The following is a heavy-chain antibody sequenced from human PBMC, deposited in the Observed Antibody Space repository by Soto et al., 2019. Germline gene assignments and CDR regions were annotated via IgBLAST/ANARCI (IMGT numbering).Heavy chain of an antibody. D-gene: IGHD1-26*01. CDR1: GYTFSNYG. V-gene: IGHV1-18*01. Sequence: QVQLVQSGPEVKKPGASVKVSCKGSGYTFSNYGVTWVRQAPGQGLERLGWVSAYNRNTDYAQKFEGRATMTIDTSTNTAYLELRGLTPDYTAVYYCARERRWEPLLYWGQGTL. CDR3: ARERRWEPLLY. J-gene: IGHJ4*02. CDR2: VSAYNRNT.